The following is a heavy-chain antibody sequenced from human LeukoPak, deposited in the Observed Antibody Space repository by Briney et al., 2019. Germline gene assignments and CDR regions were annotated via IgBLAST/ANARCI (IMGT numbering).Heavy chain of an antibody. CDR3: ARRVAVRGVHFDY. J-gene: IGHJ4*02. V-gene: IGHV3-23*01. CDR1: GFTFSSYA. Sequence: QSGGSLRLSCAASGFTFSSYAMSWVRQAPGKGLEWVSAISGSGGSTYYADSVKGRFTISRDNSKNTLYLQMNSLRAEDTAVYYCARRVAVRGVHFDYWGQGTLVTVSS. D-gene: IGHD3-10*01. CDR2: ISGSGGST.